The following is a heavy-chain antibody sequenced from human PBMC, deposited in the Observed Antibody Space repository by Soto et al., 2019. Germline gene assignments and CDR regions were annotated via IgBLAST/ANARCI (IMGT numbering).Heavy chain of an antibody. CDR2: ISSSSSTI. Sequence: GGSLRLSCAASGFTFSSYSMNWVRQAPGKGLEWVSYISSSSSTIYYADSVKGRFTISRDNAKNSLYLQMNSLRDEDTAVYYCAREGSPDEIIPIDYWGQGTLVTVSS. CDR1: GFTFSSYS. V-gene: IGHV3-48*02. CDR3: AREGSPDEIIPIDY. J-gene: IGHJ4*02. D-gene: IGHD3-3*01.